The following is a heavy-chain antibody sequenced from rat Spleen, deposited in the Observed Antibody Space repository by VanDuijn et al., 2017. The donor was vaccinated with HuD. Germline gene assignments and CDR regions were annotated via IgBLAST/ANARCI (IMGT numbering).Heavy chain of an antibody. CDR3: ASQHYYDGYHRDF. CDR1: GFSLTSYN. Sequence: VQLKESGPGLVQPSQTLSLTCTVSGFSLTSYNVHWVRQPPGKVLEWMGRMRYTGDTSYNSALKSRLTISRDTSKSQVFLKMNNLQTEDTAMYFCASQHYYDGYHRDFWGQGVMVTVSS. J-gene: IGHJ2*01. V-gene: IGHV2-63*01. D-gene: IGHD1-12*03. CDR2: MRYTGDT.